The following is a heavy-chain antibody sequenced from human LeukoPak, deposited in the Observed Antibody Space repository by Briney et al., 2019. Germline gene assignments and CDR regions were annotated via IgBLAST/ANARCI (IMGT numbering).Heavy chain of an antibody. CDR1: GFTFSSYG. Sequence: PGGSLRLSCAASGFTFSSYGMHWVRQAPGKGLEWVAVIWYDGSNKYYADSVKGRFTISRDNSKNTLYLQMNSLRAEDTAVYYCAKDSGEVLRFLEWSYFDYWGQGTLVTVSS. D-gene: IGHD3-3*01. J-gene: IGHJ4*02. V-gene: IGHV3-30*02. CDR3: AKDSGEVLRFLEWSYFDY. CDR2: IWYDGSNK.